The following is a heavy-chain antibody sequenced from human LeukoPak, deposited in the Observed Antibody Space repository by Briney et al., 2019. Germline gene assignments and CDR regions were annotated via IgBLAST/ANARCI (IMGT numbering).Heavy chain of an antibody. D-gene: IGHD3-22*01. CDR2: VHTSGTT. Sequence: SETLSLTCTVSGGSISSYYWTWLRQPAGKTLQWIGRVHTSGTTKYHPSLGSRVTIALDTSRNQFSLDLTSVTAADTAVYYCARGTTYDTGTDYYFNYWGQGMLVTVSS. CDR1: GGSISSYY. CDR3: ARGTTYDTGTDYYFNY. J-gene: IGHJ4*02. V-gene: IGHV4-4*07.